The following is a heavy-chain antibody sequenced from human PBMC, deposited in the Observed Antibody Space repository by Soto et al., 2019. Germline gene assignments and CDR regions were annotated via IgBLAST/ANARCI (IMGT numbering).Heavy chain of an antibody. CDR2: IYPGDHET. V-gene: IGHV5-51*01. CDR3: SRSPRSRPYFDA. J-gene: IGHJ4*02. CDR1: VYTFSNFW. Sequence: GESLKVSCQCSVYTFSNFWIGWVRQLPGKGLEWMGIIYPGDHETRYSPSFHGKVTISADKSINTAYLQWNSLEASDTAFYFCSRSPRSRPYFDAWGQGALVTVSS. D-gene: IGHD6-13*01.